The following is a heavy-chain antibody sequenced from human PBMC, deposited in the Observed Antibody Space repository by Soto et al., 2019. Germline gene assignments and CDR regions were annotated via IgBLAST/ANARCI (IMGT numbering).Heavy chain of an antibody. D-gene: IGHD3-3*01. CDR3: ARPGRDFWSGYFDS. CDR2: IYHSGST. CDR1: GGSISSGGYS. Sequence: QLQLQESGSGLVKPSQTLSLTCAVSGGSISSGGYSWSWIRQPPGKGLEWIGYIYHSGSTYYNPSLKSRVTISVDRSKNQFSLKLSSVTAADTAVYYCARPGRDFWSGYFDSWGQGTLVTVSS. V-gene: IGHV4-30-2*01. J-gene: IGHJ5*01.